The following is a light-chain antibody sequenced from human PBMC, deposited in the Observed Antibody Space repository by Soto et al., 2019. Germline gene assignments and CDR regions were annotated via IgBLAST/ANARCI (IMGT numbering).Light chain of an antibody. CDR1: QSVSRN. Sequence: EIVVTQSPGILSVSPGDRATLSCRASQSVSRNLAWYQQKPGQAPTLLIYAASTRATGLPARFSGSGSGTDFTLTISSLQSEDFAVYYCQEYSKWPLFTFGPGTRVDIK. J-gene: IGKJ3*01. CDR2: AAS. V-gene: IGKV3-15*01. CDR3: QEYSKWPLFT.